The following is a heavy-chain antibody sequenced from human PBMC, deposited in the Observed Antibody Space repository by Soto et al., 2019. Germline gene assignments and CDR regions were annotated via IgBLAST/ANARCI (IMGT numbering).Heavy chain of an antibody. CDR1: GVSISSSY. Sequence: SETLCLTCTVSGVSISSSYWSWLRQSPGTGLEWIGYIYYTGTTNYNPSLKRRVTISLDTAKNQFSLNVNSLTTADTAVHLCARAGNGYSNTASGVGGFGFWGQRTLVTVSS. CDR2: IYYTGTT. V-gene: IGHV4-59*01. J-gene: IGHJ4*02. CDR3: ARAGNGYSNTASGVGGFGF. D-gene: IGHD5-12*01.